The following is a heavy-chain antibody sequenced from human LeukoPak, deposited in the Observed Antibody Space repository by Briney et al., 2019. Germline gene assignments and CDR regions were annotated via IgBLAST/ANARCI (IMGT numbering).Heavy chain of an antibody. Sequence: GESLKISCKGSGYTFTSYWIGWVRQMPGKGLEWMGIIYPGDSDTRYSPSFQGQVTISADKSITTAYLQWSSLKASNTAIYYCARVGSVTNFGVVSYYFDYWGQGTLVTVSS. V-gene: IGHV5-51*01. D-gene: IGHD3-3*01. CDR2: IYPGDSDT. CDR3: ARVGSVTNFGVVSYYFDY. J-gene: IGHJ4*02. CDR1: GYTFTSYW.